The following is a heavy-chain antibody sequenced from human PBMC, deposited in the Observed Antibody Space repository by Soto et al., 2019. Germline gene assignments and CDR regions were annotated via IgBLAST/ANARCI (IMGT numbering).Heavy chain of an antibody. CDR2: MNPNSGNT. CDR1: GYTFTSYD. D-gene: IGHD6-13*01. J-gene: IGHJ6*03. Sequence: GASVKVSCKASGYTFTSYDINWVRQATGQGLEWMGWMNPNSGNTGYAQKFQGRVTMTRNTSISTAYMELSSLRSEDTAGYYCAREEVLYSRSALGVYYMDVRGKGTTVTVSS. V-gene: IGHV1-8*01. CDR3: AREEVLYSRSALGVYYMDV.